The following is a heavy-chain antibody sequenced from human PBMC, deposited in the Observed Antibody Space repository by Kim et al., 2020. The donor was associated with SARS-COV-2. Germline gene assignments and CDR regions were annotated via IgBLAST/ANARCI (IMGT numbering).Heavy chain of an antibody. V-gene: IGHV4-34*01. D-gene: IGHD3-3*01. J-gene: IGHJ6*03. CDR1: GGSFSGYY. Sequence: SETLSLTCAVYGGSFSGYYWSWIRQPPGKGLEWIGEINHSGSTNYNPSLKSRVTISVDTSKNQFSLKLSSVTAADTAVYYCARRKGYDFWSGTLDYYYY. CDR2: INHSGST. CDR3: ARRKGYDFWSGTLDYYYY.